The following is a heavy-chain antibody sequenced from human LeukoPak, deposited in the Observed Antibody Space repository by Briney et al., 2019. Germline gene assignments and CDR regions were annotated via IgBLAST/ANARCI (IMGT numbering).Heavy chain of an antibody. CDR2: INADGSST. Sequence: GGSLRLSCAASGFTFSSYWMSWVRQAPGKGLVWVSSINADGSSTSYADSMKGRFTISRDNAKNTLYLQMNSLRAEDTAVYYCASQQSFHYYYMDVWGKGTTVTVSS. D-gene: IGHD2/OR15-2a*01. V-gene: IGHV3-74*01. CDR1: GFTFSSYW. CDR3: ASQQSFHYYYMDV. J-gene: IGHJ6*03.